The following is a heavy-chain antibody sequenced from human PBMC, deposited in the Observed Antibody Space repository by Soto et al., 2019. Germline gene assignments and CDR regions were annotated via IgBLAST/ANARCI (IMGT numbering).Heavy chain of an antibody. CDR3: AASSGYYLDRCGYP. J-gene: IGHJ5*02. D-gene: IGHD3-22*01. Sequence: QMQLVQSGPEVKKPGTSVKVSCKASGFTFTSSAMQWVRQARGQRLEWIGWIVVGSGNTNYAKKFQERVTITSEMSTSTDYMELGSLRSGDTAVYYRAASSGYYLDRCGYPWGQGTLVTVSS. CDR2: IVVGSGNT. CDR1: GFTFTSSA. V-gene: IGHV1-58*02.